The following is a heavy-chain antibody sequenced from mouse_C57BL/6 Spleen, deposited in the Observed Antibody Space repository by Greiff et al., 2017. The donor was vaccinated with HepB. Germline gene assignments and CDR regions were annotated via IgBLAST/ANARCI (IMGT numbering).Heavy chain of an antibody. D-gene: IGHD1-1*01. CDR2: IDPEDGET. CDR1: GFNIKDYY. CDR3: ARKLITTVVDGYFDV. V-gene: IGHV14-2*01. J-gene: IGHJ1*03. Sequence: EVQLQQSGAELVKPGASVKLSCTASGFNIKDYYMHWVKQRTEQGLEWIGRIDPEDGETKYAPKFQGKATITADTSSNTAYLQLSSLTSEDTAVYDCARKLITTVVDGYFDVWGTGTTVTVSS.